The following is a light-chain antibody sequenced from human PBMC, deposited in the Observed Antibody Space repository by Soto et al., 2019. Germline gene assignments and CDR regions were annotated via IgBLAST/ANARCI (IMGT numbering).Light chain of an antibody. CDR3: QKNDSSPSWT. V-gene: IGKV3-20*01. CDR1: QTISSW. J-gene: IGKJ1*01. Sequence: TQSPSTLSGSVGDRVTITCRASQTISSWLAWYQQKPGQAPRLLIYGTSSRATGISDRFRGSGSGTDFTLTISRLEPEDFAVYYCQKNDSSPSWTFGQGTKVDIK. CDR2: GTS.